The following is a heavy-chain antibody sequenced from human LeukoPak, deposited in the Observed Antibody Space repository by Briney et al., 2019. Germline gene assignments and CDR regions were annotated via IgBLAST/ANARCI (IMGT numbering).Heavy chain of an antibody. V-gene: IGHV3-11*04. D-gene: IGHD5-18*01. Sequence: GGSLRLSCAASGFTFSDYYMSWIRQAPGKGLEWVSYISSSGSAIYYADSVKGRFTISRDNAKNSLYLQMNSLRAADTAVYSCARLYSWDYFDYWGQGTLVTVSS. J-gene: IGHJ4*02. CDR3: ARLYSWDYFDY. CDR1: GFTFSDYY. CDR2: ISSSGSAI.